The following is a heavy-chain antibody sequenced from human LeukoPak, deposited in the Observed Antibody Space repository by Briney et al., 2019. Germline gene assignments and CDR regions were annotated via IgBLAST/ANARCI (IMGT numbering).Heavy chain of an antibody. CDR2: INHSGST. D-gene: IGHD3-3*01. CDR3: AGITIFGVGPDYYYYMDV. Sequence: SETLSLTCAVYGGSFSGYYWSWIRQPPGKGLEWIGEINHSGSTNYNPSLKSRVTISVDTSKNQFSLKLSSVTAADTAVYYCAGITIFGVGPDYYYYMDVWGKGTTVTVSS. V-gene: IGHV4-34*01. CDR1: GGSFSGYY. J-gene: IGHJ6*03.